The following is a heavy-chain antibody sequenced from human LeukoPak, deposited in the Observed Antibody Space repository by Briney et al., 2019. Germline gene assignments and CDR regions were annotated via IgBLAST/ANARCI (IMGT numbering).Heavy chain of an antibody. J-gene: IGHJ4*02. CDR3: ARAYSPTDYFDY. Sequence: SETLSLTCTVSGASISSGSFYWHWIRQPAGTGLEWVGRSYSSGSYNYNPSLKSRVTISVDTSKNPFSLKLTSVTATDTAVYYCARAYSPTDYFDYWGQGTLVTVSS. D-gene: IGHD6-13*01. V-gene: IGHV4-61*02. CDR1: GASISSGSFY. CDR2: SYSSGSY.